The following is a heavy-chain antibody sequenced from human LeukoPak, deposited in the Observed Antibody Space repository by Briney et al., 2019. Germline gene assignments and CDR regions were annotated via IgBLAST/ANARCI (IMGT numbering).Heavy chain of an antibody. Sequence: ASVKVSCKASGGTFSSYAISWVRQAPGQGLEWMGGIIPIFGTANYAQKFQGRVTITADKSTSTAYMELSSLRSEDTAVYYCARVASKHYDFWSGNYYYYYMDVWGKGTTVTVSS. CDR1: GGTFSSYA. V-gene: IGHV1-69*06. CDR3: ARVASKHYDFWSGNYYYYYMDV. CDR2: IIPIFGTA. D-gene: IGHD3-3*01. J-gene: IGHJ6*03.